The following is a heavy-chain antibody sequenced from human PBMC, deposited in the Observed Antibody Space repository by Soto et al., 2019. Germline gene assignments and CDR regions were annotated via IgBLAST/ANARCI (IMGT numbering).Heavy chain of an antibody. Sequence: GESLKISCAASRFTFSDYSVKWVLHAPGKGLEWVSSITSSTSYIYYADSVKGRFTISRANAKNSLYLQMNSLRAEDTAVYYCARMSIVGRRDYYYGMDVWGQGTTVTVSS. D-gene: IGHD6-6*01. CDR2: ITSSTSYI. J-gene: IGHJ6*02. V-gene: IGHV3-21*01. CDR3: ARMSIVGRRDYYYGMDV. CDR1: RFTFSDYS.